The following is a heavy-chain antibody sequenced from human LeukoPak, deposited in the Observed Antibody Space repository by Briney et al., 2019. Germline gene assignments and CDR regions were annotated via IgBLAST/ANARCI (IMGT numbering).Heavy chain of an antibody. CDR2: ISAYNGNT. CDR3: ARRPIRQLVPNWFDP. V-gene: IGHV1-18*01. D-gene: IGHD6-13*01. Sequence: GASVKVSCKASGYTFTSCGISWVRQAPGQGLEWMGWISAYNGNTNYAQKLQGRVTMTTDSSTSTAYMELRSLRSDDTAVYYCARRPIRQLVPNWFDPWGQGTLVTVSS. J-gene: IGHJ5*02. CDR1: GYTFTSCG.